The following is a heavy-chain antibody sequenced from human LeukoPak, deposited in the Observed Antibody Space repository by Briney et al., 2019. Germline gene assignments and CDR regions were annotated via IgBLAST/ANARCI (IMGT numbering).Heavy chain of an antibody. V-gene: IGHV4-59*01. Sequence: SETLSLTCTVSGGSISSYYWSWIRQPPGKGLEWIGYIHYSGSTHYNPPLKSRVTISVDTSKNQVSLKLRSVTAADTAVYYCARTTEGYAGGPGYSYYYYMDVWGKGTTVTISS. J-gene: IGHJ6*03. CDR2: IHYSGST. D-gene: IGHD5-12*01. CDR3: ARTTEGYAGGPGYSYYYYMDV. CDR1: GGSISSYY.